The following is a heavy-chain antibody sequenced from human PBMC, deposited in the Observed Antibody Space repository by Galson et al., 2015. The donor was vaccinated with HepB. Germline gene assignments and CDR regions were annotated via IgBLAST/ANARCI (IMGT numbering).Heavy chain of an antibody. V-gene: IGHV3-23*01. CDR2: ISGSGGST. J-gene: IGHJ4*02. CDR3: AIQRGIRPPIDY. Sequence: SLRLSCAASGFTFSSYAMSWVRQAPGKGLEWVSAISGSGGSTYYADSVKGRFTISRDNSKNTLYLQMNSLRAEDTAVYYCAIQRGIRPPIDYWGQGTLVTVSS. CDR1: GFTFSSYA. D-gene: IGHD6-25*01.